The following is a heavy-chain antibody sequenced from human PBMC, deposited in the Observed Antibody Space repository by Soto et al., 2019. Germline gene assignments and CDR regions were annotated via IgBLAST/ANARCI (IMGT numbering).Heavy chain of an antibody. CDR3: AKGLGDRSGQGGFYI. Sequence: QVQLVESGGGVVQPGRSLRLSCAPSGFTFSSYGMNWGRQVPGKGLAWVAVISSDGRNKFYADSVKGRCTISRDNCKNALYRQMDSLRAEDTAVYYCAKGLGDRSGQGGFYIWGQGNPVTV. CDR2: ISSDGRNK. CDR1: GFTFSSYG. V-gene: IGHV3-30*18. J-gene: IGHJ4*02. D-gene: IGHD3-22*01.